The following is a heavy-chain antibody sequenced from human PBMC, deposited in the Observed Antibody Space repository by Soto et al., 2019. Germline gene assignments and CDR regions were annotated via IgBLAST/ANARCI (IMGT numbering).Heavy chain of an antibody. V-gene: IGHV3-30*18. Sequence: GGSLRLSCAASGFTFSSYGMHWGRQAPGKGLEWVAVISYDGSNKYYADSVKGRFTISRDNSKNTLYLQMNSLRAEDTAVYYCAKDREWLVHYYGMDVWGQGTTVTVSS. CDR3: AKDREWLVHYYGMDV. CDR1: GFTFSSYG. CDR2: ISYDGSNK. J-gene: IGHJ6*02. D-gene: IGHD6-19*01.